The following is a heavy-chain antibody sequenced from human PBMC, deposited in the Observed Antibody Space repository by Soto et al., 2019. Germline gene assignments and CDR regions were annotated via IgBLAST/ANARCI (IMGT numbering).Heavy chain of an antibody. CDR3: ARAQPYYDSSGSLLDFDY. Sequence: QVQLVQSGAEVKKPGSSVKVSCKASGGTFSSYAISWVRQAPGQGLEWMGGIIPIFGIANYAQKFQGRVTIIADESTSTAYMELSSLRSEDTGVYYCARAQPYYDSSGSLLDFDYWGQGTLVTVSS. CDR2: IIPIFGIA. J-gene: IGHJ4*02. D-gene: IGHD3-22*01. CDR1: GGTFSSYA. V-gene: IGHV1-69*01.